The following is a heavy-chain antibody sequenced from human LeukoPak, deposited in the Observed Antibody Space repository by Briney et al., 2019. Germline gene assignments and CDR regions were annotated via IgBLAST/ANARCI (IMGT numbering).Heavy chain of an antibody. CDR3: ARTVAIAAAGFDY. CDR1: GGSISSSSYY. CDR2: IYYSGST. Sequence: SETLSLTCTVSGGSISSSSYYWGWIRQPPGKGLEWIGSIYYSGSTYYNPSLKSRVTISVDTCKNQFSLKLSSVTAADTAVYYCARTVAIAAAGFDYWGQGTLVTVSS. D-gene: IGHD6-13*01. V-gene: IGHV4-39*07. J-gene: IGHJ4*02.